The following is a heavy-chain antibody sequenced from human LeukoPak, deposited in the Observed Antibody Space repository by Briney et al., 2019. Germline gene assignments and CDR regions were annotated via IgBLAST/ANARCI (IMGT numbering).Heavy chain of an antibody. V-gene: IGHV4-31*03. CDR3: AREQSSKLLWFGELSDGSYYGMDV. CDR2: IYYSGST. J-gene: IGHJ6*02. CDR1: GGSISSGGYY. D-gene: IGHD3-10*01. Sequence: SETLSLTCTVSGGSISSGGYYWSWIRQRPGKGLEWIGYIYYSGSTYYNPSLKSRVTISVDTSKNQFSLKLSSVTAADTAVYYCAREQSSKLLWFGELSDGSYYGMDVWGQGTTVTVSS.